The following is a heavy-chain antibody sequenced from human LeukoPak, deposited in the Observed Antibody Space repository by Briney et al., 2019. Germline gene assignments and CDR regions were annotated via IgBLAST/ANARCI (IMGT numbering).Heavy chain of an antibody. J-gene: IGHJ5*02. CDR2: ISAYNGNT. CDR1: GYTFTSCG. Sequence: ASVKVSCKASGYTFTSCGISWVRQAPGQGLEWMGWISAYNGNTNYAQKLQGRVTMTTDTSTSTAYMELRSLRSDDTAVYYCARVSTVVSWFDPWGQGTLVTVSS. CDR3: ARVSTVVSWFDP. D-gene: IGHD4-23*01. V-gene: IGHV1-18*01.